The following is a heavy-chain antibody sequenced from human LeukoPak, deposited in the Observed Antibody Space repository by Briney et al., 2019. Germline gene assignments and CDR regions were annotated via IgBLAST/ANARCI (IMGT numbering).Heavy chain of an antibody. D-gene: IGHD6-19*01. CDR3: AKRIAVAGLTYYFDY. CDR1: GFTFSSYA. Sequence: GGSLRLSCAASGFTFSSYAMSWVRQAPGKGLEWVSNIGGSGGITYYADSVKGRFTISRDNSKNTLYLQMNSLGAEDTAVYYCAKRIAVAGLTYYFDYWGQGTLVTVSS. J-gene: IGHJ4*02. CDR2: IGGSGGIT. V-gene: IGHV3-23*01.